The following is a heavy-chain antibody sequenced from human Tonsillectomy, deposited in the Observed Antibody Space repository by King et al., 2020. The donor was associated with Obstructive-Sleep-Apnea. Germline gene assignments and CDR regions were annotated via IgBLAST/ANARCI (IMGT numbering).Heavy chain of an antibody. CDR1: GFTVSSNY. CDR3: ARGHYDILTGYYSSP. J-gene: IGHJ5*02. Sequence: VQLVESGGGLVQPGGSLRLSCVASGFTVSSNYMSWVRQAPGKGLEWLSVIYSGGTTYYADSVKGRFTISRDNSKNRLFLQMTSLRVEDTAWYYCARGHYDILTGYYSSPWGQGTLVTVSS. CDR2: IYSGGTT. V-gene: IGHV3-66*01. D-gene: IGHD3-9*01.